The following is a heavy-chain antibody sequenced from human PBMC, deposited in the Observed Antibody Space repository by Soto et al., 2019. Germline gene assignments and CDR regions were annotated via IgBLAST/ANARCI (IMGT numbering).Heavy chain of an antibody. Sequence: AASVKVSCKASGYTFTGYYMHWVRQAPGQGLEWMGWINPNSGGTNYAQKFQGRVTMTRDTSISTAYMELSRLRSDDTAVYYCARDPIVVVPAAKYNWFDPWGQGTLVTVSS. V-gene: IGHV1-2*02. J-gene: IGHJ5*02. D-gene: IGHD2-2*01. CDR2: INPNSGGT. CDR1: GYTFTGYY. CDR3: ARDPIVVVPAAKYNWFDP.